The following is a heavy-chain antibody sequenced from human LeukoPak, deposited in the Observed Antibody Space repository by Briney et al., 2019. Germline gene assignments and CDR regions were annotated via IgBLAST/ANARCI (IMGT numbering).Heavy chain of an antibody. CDR2: IDYSGGAT. CDR3: ATTRVCGGVLLRPSCLYFED. V-gene: IGHV3-23*01. D-gene: IGHD3-10*01. Sequence: GGSLRLSCAVSAASGFTFSIYAVNWVRQAPGKGLEWVSGIDYSGGATNYADSVQGRFTVSRDNSKNTLYLQMNNLRAEDTAVYYCATTRVCGGVLLRPSCLYFEDWGQGALVTVSS. J-gene: IGHJ4*02. CDR1: GFTFSIYA.